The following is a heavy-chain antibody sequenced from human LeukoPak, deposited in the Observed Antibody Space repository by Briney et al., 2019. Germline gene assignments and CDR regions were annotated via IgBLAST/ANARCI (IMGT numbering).Heavy chain of an antibody. Sequence: GGSEILSCAASGFTFSSYALNWVRQAPGKGLEWVSAISGSGDMAYYADSVKGRFTIPRDNSKRTVSLQMNSLRAEDSAVYYCAKDYIPGIPVDCTAHSWGQGALVTVSS. CDR1: GFTFSSYA. V-gene: IGHV3-23*01. CDR3: AKDYIPGIPVDCTAHS. CDR2: ISGSGDMA. D-gene: IGHD6-19*01. J-gene: IGHJ4*02.